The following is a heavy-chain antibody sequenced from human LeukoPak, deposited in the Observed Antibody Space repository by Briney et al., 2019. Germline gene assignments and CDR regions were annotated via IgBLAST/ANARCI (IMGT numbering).Heavy chain of an antibody. D-gene: IGHD3-22*01. CDR3: AKGTSSYYDSSGYYYLDY. J-gene: IGHJ4*02. CDR2: ISYDGSNK. Sequence: GRSLRLSCAASVLTFSRYGMHWVRQAPGKGLEWVAVISYDGSNKYYADSVKGRFTISRDNSKNTLYLQMNSLRAEDTAVYYCAKGTSSYYDSSGYYYLDYWGQGTLVTVSS. CDR1: VLTFSRYG. V-gene: IGHV3-30*18.